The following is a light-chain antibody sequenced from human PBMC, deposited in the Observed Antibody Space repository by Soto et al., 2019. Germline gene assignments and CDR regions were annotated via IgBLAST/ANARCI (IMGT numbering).Light chain of an antibody. CDR2: SNN. V-gene: IGLV1-44*01. Sequence: QLVLTQPPSASGTPGQRVTISCSGSSSNIGRNTANWYRQLPGTAPKLLIYSNNLRPSGVPDRLSGSNSGTSASLAISGLQSEDEADYYCAAWDDSLNGYVFGTGTKLTVL. CDR3: AAWDDSLNGYV. J-gene: IGLJ1*01. CDR1: SSNIGRNT.